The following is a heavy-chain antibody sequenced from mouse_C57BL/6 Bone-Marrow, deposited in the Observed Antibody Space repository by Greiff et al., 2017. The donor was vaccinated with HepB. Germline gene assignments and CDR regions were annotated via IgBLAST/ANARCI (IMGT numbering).Heavy chain of an antibody. J-gene: IGHJ1*03. D-gene: IGHD1-1*01. V-gene: IGHV6-3*01. Sequence: EVKVEESGGGLVQPGGSMKLSCVASGFTFSNYWMNWVRQSPEKGLEWVAQIRLKSDNYATHYAESVKGRFTISRDDSKSSVYLQMNNLRAEDTGIYYCTIIYSSYDWYFDVWGTGTTVTVSS. CDR2: IRLKSDNYAT. CDR1: GFTFSNYW. CDR3: TIIYSSYDWYFDV.